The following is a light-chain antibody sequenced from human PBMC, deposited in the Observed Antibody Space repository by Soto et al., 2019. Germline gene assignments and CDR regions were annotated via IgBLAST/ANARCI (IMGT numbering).Light chain of an antibody. CDR2: DAS. J-gene: IGKJ5*01. V-gene: IGKV3-11*01. Sequence: EIVLTHSPGTLSLSPVERATLSCRASQSVNSHLAWYQQKGGQAPRLLIYDASNRATGIPARFSGSGSGTDFTLTISSLEPEDVAVYYCQQRSNWPPITFGQGTLLEIK. CDR3: QQRSNWPPIT. CDR1: QSVNSH.